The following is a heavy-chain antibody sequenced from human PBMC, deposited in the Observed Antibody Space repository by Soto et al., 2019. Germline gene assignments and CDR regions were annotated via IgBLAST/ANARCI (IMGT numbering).Heavy chain of an antibody. Sequence: VHLLESGGGLVQPGGSLKLSCATSGVGFSNYGMSWVRQAPGKGLEWVSGISASGDSTYYADPVKGRFTISGDNPKRTLYLQMNSLRAEDTAIYYCATDPRGPDYWGQGTQVTVS. J-gene: IGHJ4*02. V-gene: IGHV3-23*01. CDR2: ISASGDST. CDR1: GVGFSNYG. CDR3: ATDPRGPDY.